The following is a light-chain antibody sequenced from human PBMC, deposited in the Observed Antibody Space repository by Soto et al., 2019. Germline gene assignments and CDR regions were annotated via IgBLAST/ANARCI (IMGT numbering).Light chain of an antibody. CDR3: QQYGSSPR. CDR2: GAS. CDR1: QSVSSSN. V-gene: IGKV3-20*01. Sequence: EIVLTQSPGTLSLSPEERATLSCRASQSVSSSNLAWYQQKPGQAPRLLIYGASSRATGIPDRFSGSGSGKDFTLTISRLEPEDFAVYYCQQYGSSPRFGPGTKVDIK. J-gene: IGKJ3*01.